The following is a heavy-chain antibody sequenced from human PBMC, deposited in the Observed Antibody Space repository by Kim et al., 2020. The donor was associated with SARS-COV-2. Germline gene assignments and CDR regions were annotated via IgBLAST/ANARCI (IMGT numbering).Heavy chain of an antibody. Sequence: AQKLQGKVTMTTDTSTSTAYMELRSLRSDDTAVYYCARDRAYGSGSYYNYWGQGTLVTVSS. CDR3: ARDRAYGSGSYYNY. J-gene: IGHJ4*02. V-gene: IGHV1-18*01. D-gene: IGHD3-10*01.